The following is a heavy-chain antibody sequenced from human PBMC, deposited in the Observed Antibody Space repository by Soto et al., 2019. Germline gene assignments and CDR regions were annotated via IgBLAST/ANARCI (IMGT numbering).Heavy chain of an antibody. Sequence: SETLSLTCAVSGFSIRSDYYWGWIRQPPGKGLEGSGSIYHNGTTYYSPSLKSRGTISVDTSKNQVSLKLTSVTAADTAVDYCARQLVAASVPPVSESWGQGTLVPVPS. CDR1: GFSIRSDYY. D-gene: IGHD2-15*01. CDR3: ARQLVAASVPPVSES. V-gene: IGHV4-38-2*01. J-gene: IGHJ4*02. CDR2: IYHNGTT.